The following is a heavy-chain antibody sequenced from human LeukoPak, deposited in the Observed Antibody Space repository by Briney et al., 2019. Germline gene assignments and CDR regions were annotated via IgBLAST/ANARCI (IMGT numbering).Heavy chain of an antibody. CDR3: ASPVVAATQWWFDP. J-gene: IGHJ5*02. Sequence: GASVKVSCKASGYTXTGYYMHWVRQAPGQGLEWMGWINPNSGGTNYAQKFQGRVTMTRDTSISTAYMELSRLRSDDTAVYYCASPVVAATQWWFDPWGQGTLVTVSS. CDR2: INPNSGGT. V-gene: IGHV1-2*02. CDR1: GYTXTGYY. D-gene: IGHD2-15*01.